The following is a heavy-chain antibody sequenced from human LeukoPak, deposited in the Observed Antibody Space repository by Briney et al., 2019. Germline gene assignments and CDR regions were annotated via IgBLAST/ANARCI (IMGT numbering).Heavy chain of an antibody. CDR1: GYTFTTYN. Sequence: GASVKVSCKASGYTFTTYNINWVRQAPGQGLEWMGWVSAYNDLTKYAEKLQGRVTMTTDTSTSTAYLELRSLRSDDTAMYYCARGTLLYSSGWYLIGPFDFWGQGTMVTVSS. CDR2: VSAYNDLT. J-gene: IGHJ3*01. V-gene: IGHV1-18*01. CDR3: ARGTLLYSSGWYLIGPFDF. D-gene: IGHD6-19*01.